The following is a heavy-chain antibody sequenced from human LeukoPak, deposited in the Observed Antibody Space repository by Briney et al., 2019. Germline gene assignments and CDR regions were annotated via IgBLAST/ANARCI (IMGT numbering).Heavy chain of an antibody. J-gene: IGHJ3*02. CDR3: ARFRMTLDAFDI. Sequence: GGSLRLSCAASGFTFSSYGMSWVRQAPGKGLEWVSSISGSGGSTYYADSVKGRFTISRDNSKNTLYFLQMNSLRTEDTALYYCARFRMTLDAFDIWGQGTMVTVSS. V-gene: IGHV3-23*01. D-gene: IGHD2-15*01. CDR2: ISGSGGST. CDR1: GFTFSSYG.